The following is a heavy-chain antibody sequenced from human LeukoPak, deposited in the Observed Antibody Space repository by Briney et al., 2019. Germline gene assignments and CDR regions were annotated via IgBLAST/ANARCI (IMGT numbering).Heavy chain of an antibody. V-gene: IGHV3-30-3*01. Sequence: HSGGSLRLSCAASGFTFSSYAMHWVRQAPGKGLEWVAVISYDGSNKYYADSVKGRFTISRDNSKNTLYLQMNSLRAEDTAVYYCARLGYGGGINNDYWGQGTLVTVSS. J-gene: IGHJ4*02. CDR1: GFTFSSYA. D-gene: IGHD4-23*01. CDR2: ISYDGSNK. CDR3: ARLGYGGGINNDY.